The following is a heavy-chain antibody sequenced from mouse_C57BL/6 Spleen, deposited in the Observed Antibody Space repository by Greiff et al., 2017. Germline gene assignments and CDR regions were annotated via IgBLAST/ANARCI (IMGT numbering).Heavy chain of an antibody. Sequence: EVMLVESGEGLVKPGGSLKLSCAASGFTFSSYAMSWVRQTPEKRLEWVAYISSGGDYIYYADTVKGRFTISRDNARNTLYLQMSSLKSEDTAMYYCTRAPANWDYFDYWGQGTTLPVSS. CDR3: TRAPANWDYFDY. D-gene: IGHD4-1*01. CDR1: GFTFSSYA. J-gene: IGHJ2*01. CDR2: ISSGGDYI. V-gene: IGHV5-9-1*02.